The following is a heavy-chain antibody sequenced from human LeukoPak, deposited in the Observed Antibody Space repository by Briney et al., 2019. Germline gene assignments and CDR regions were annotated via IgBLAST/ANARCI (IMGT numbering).Heavy chain of an antibody. Sequence: SETLSLTCTVSGGSISSGGYYWSWIRQHPGKGLEWIGYIYYSGSTYYNPSLKSRVTISVDTSKNQFSLKLSSVTAADTAVYYCARDPPNYYDSSGDAFDIWGQGTMVTASS. CDR1: GGSISSGGYY. CDR3: ARDPPNYYDSSGDAFDI. CDR2: IYYSGST. V-gene: IGHV4-31*03. D-gene: IGHD3-22*01. J-gene: IGHJ3*02.